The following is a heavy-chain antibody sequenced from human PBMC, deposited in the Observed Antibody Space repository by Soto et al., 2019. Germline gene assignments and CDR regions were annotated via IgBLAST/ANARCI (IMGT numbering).Heavy chain of an antibody. CDR3: ARLDQSSTMMDKFGSGYNVDY. Sequence: GGSLRLSCAASGFTFSSYGMHWVRQAPGKGLEWVAVIWYDGSNKYYADSVKGRFTISRDNSKNTLYLQMNSLRAEDTAVYYCARLDQSSTMMDKFGSGYNVDYWGQGTLVTVSS. CDR2: IWYDGSNK. J-gene: IGHJ4*02. CDR1: GFTFSSYG. D-gene: IGHD3-22*01. V-gene: IGHV3-33*01.